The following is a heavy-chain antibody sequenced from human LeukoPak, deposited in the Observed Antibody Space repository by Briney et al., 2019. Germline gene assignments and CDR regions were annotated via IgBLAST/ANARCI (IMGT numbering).Heavy chain of an antibody. Sequence: GGSLRLSCAASGFTFSSYSMNWVRQAPGKGLEWVSYISSSSSTIYYADSVKGRFTISRDNAKNSLYLQMNSLRAEDTAVYYCARGQVYYYDSSGYYLKHFDYWGQGTLVTVSS. CDR3: ARGQVYYYDSSGYYLKHFDY. V-gene: IGHV3-48*04. J-gene: IGHJ4*02. D-gene: IGHD3-22*01. CDR2: ISSSSSTI. CDR1: GFTFSSYS.